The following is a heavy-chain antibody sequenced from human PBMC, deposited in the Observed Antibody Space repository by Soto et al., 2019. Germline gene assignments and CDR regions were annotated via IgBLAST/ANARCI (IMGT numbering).Heavy chain of an antibody. J-gene: IGHJ4*02. CDR2: ITGDSKTI. D-gene: IGHD4-4*01. CDR1: KYTLKDFY. Sequence: GGSLRLSCTVSKYTLKDFYMSWFRQAPGQGLEWVSYITGDSKTIYYADSVKGRFTISRDNAKNSLYLQMNSLRPEDTAIYYCARDYRNRGFDYWGQGTLVTVSS. V-gene: IGHV3-11*01. CDR3: ARDYRNRGFDY.